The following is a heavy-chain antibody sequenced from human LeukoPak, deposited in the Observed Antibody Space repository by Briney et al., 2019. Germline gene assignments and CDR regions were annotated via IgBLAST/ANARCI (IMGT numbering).Heavy chain of an antibody. J-gene: IGHJ4*02. V-gene: IGHV3-43D*03. CDR1: GFNLDDYV. CDR2: ISCDHGST. CDR3: AKGTRYCSGCSCYPCYY. D-gene: IGHD2-15*01. Sequence: GGSLRHPRSASGFNLDDYVMHWVRPAPGKGLKWVSLISCDHGSTQYQHSVKGRFTISRDKSKSSLYLEMKSLRAEDTALYYCAKGTRYCSGCSCYPCYYGGRGTLVTVSS.